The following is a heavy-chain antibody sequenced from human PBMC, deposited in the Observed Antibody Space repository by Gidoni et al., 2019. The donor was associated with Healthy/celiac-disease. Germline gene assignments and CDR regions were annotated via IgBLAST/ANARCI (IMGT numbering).Heavy chain of an antibody. CDR2: IYYSGST. D-gene: IGHD3-22*01. V-gene: IGHV4-59*01. J-gene: IGHJ6*02. CDR3: ARVDSSGYHYYYGMDV. CDR1: GGSISRYY. Sequence: QVQLQESGPGLVKPSETLSLTCTVSGGSISRYYWSWIRQPPGKGLEWIGYIYYSGSTNYNPSLKSRVTISVDTSKNQFSLKLSSGTAADTAVYYCARVDSSGYHYYYGMDVWGQGTTVTVSS.